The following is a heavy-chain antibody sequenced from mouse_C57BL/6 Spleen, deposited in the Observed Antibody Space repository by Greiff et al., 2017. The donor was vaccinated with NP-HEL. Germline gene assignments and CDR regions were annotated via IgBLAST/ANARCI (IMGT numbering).Heavy chain of an antibody. CDR2: ISYDGSN. CDR3: ARGENLLPFAY. J-gene: IGHJ3*01. Sequence: EVKLVESGPGLVKPSQSLSLTCSVTGYSITSGYYWNWIRQFPGNKLEWMGYISYDGSNNYNPSLKNRISITRDTSKNQFFLKLNSVTTEDTATYYCARGENLLPFAYWGQGTLVTVSA. CDR1: GYSITSGYY. V-gene: IGHV3-6*01.